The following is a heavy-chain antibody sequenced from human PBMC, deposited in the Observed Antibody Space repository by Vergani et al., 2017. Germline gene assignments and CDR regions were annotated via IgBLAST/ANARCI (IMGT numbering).Heavy chain of an antibody. V-gene: IGHV1-69*12. CDR1: GGTFSSYA. CDR2: IIPIFGTA. D-gene: IGHD3-10*01. J-gene: IGHJ5*02. CDR3: ARAPLANYYGSGSYLPRIDP. Sequence: QVQLVQSGAEVKKPGSSVKVSCKASGGTFSSYAISWVRQAPGQGLEWMGGIIPIFGTANYAQKFQGRVTITADDSTSTAYMELSSLRSEDTAVYYCARAPLANYYGSGSYLPRIDPWGQGTLVTVSS.